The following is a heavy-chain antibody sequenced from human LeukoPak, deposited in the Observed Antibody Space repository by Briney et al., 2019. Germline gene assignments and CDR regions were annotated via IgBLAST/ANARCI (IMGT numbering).Heavy chain of an antibody. CDR2: MNPNSGNT. V-gene: IGHV1-8*03. D-gene: IGHD2-2*01. CDR3: ARAPVVPAATAYYFDC. J-gene: IGHJ4*02. CDR1: GYTFTSYD. Sequence: ASVKVSCKASGYTFTSYDINWVRQATGQGLEWMGWMNPNSGNTGYAQKFQGRVTITRNTSISTAYRELSSLRSEDTAVYYCARAPVVPAATAYYFDCWGQGTLVTVSS.